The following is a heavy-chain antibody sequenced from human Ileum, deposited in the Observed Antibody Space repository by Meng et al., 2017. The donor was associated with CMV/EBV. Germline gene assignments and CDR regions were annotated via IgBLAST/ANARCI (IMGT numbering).Heavy chain of an antibody. J-gene: IGHJ3*01. CDR1: GFTFSTYW. Sequence: GGPLRLSCAASGFTFSTYWMSWVRQAPGKGLEWVASMKQDGSKKYYMDSVKGRFTISRDNAENTLYLQMNSLSAEDTAVYYCVKISDYNIWGAFDVWGPGTLVTVSS. CDR3: VKISDYNIWGAFDV. CDR2: MKQDGSKK. V-gene: IGHV3-7*01. D-gene: IGHD4/OR15-4a*01.